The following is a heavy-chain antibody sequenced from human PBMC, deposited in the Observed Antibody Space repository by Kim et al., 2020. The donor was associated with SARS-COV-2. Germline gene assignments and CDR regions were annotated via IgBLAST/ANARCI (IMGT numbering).Heavy chain of an antibody. D-gene: IGHD3-10*01. J-gene: IGHJ4*02. V-gene: IGHV3-9*01. CDR1: GFTFDDYA. Sequence: GGSLRLSCAASGFTFDDYAMHWVRQAPGKGLEWVSGISWNSGSIGYADSVKGRFTISRDNAKNSLYLQMNSLRAEETALYYCAKGYGSGSYYNYFDYWGQGTLVTVSS. CDR2: ISWNSGSI. CDR3: AKGYGSGSYYNYFDY.